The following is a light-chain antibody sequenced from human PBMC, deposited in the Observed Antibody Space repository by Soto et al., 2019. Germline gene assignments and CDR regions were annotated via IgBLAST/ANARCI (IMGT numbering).Light chain of an antibody. J-gene: IGKJ2*01. CDR1: QSVSSNY. CDR2: GAS. Sequence: EIVLTQSPGTLSLSPGERATLSCRASQSVSSNYLAWYQQKPGQAPRLLIYGASRGAAGIPDRFSGSGSATDFTLTIRRLEPEDFAVYFCHQYRRSPMFTFGQGTKLEIK. V-gene: IGKV3-20*01. CDR3: HQYRRSPMFT.